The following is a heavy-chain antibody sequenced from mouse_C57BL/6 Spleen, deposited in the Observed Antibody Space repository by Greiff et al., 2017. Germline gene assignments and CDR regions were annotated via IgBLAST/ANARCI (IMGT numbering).Heavy chain of an antibody. CDR3: AREEGITTVFDY. J-gene: IGHJ2*01. Sequence: EVMLVESGPELVKPGDSVKISCKASGYSFTGYFMNWVMQSHGKSLEWIGRINPYNGDTFYNQKFKGKATLTVDKSSSTAHMELRSLTSEDSAVYYCAREEGITTVFDYWGQGTTLTVSS. D-gene: IGHD1-1*01. CDR2: INPYNGDT. CDR1: GYSFTGYF. V-gene: IGHV1-20*01.